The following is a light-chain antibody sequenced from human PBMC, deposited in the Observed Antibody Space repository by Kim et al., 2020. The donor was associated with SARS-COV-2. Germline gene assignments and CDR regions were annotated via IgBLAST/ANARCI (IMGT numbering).Light chain of an antibody. Sequence: DIQMTQSPSTLSASVGDRVTITCRASQSITSWLAWYQQKPGKAPKLLIYKASSLESGVPSRFSGSGSGTEFTLTISSLQPDDFATYYCQQYNSYPYTFGQGTKLEIK. V-gene: IGKV1-5*03. CDR1: QSITSW. CDR2: KAS. J-gene: IGKJ2*01. CDR3: QQYNSYPYT.